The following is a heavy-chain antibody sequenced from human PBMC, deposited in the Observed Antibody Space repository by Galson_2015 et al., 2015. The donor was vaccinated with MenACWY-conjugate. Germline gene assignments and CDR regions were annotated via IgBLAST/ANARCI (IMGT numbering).Heavy chain of an antibody. CDR3: ARDLDFVRGYAY. V-gene: IGHV3-7*03. Sequence: SLRLSCAASGFTFRNYWMNWVRQAPGKGLEWVANINEGGSVRNYVDSVKGRFTVSRDNAENSASLQMSSLRAEDTAVYYCARDLDFVRGYAYWGQGILVTVSS. D-gene: IGHD3-3*01. J-gene: IGHJ4*02. CDR2: INEGGSVR. CDR1: GFTFRNYW.